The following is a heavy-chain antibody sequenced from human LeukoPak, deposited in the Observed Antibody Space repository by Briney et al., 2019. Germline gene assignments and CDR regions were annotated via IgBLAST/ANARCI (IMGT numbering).Heavy chain of an antibody. J-gene: IGHJ6*03. Sequence: AGGSLRLSCAASGFTFDDYGMSWVRQAPGKGLEWVSCISWNGGSTGYTDSVKGRFTISRDNAKNSLYLQMNSLRAEDTAFYYCARDGSGSFSGYYYYMDVWGKGTTVTVSS. D-gene: IGHD1-26*01. CDR2: ISWNGGST. V-gene: IGHV3-20*04. CDR3: ARDGSGSFSGYYYYMDV. CDR1: GFTFDDYG.